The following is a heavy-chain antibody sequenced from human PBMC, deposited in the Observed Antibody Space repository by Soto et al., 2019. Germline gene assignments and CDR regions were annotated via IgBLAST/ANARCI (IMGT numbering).Heavy chain of an antibody. D-gene: IGHD3-9*01. Sequence: SETLCLTCTVSGGSISSSSYYWGWIRQPPGKGLEWIGSIYYSGSTYYNPSLKSRVTISVDTSKNQFSLKLSSVTAADTAVYYCARHRGYSGYDILTGYLDYWGQGTLVTVSS. J-gene: IGHJ4*02. CDR3: ARHRGYSGYDILTGYLDY. CDR2: IYYSGST. V-gene: IGHV4-39*01. CDR1: GGSISSSSYY.